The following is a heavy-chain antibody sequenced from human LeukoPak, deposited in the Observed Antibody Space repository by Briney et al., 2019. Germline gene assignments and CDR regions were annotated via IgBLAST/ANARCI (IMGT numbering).Heavy chain of an antibody. D-gene: IGHD2-2*01. V-gene: IGHV1-18*01. J-gene: IGHJ6*03. Sequence: GASVKVSCKASGYTFTSYGISWVRQAPGQGLEWMGWISAYNGNTNYAQKLQGRVTMTTDTSTSTAYMELRSLRSDDTAVYYCAGGAAISYYYYMDVWGKGTTVTVSS. CDR3: AGGAAISYYYYMDV. CDR2: ISAYNGNT. CDR1: GYTFTSYG.